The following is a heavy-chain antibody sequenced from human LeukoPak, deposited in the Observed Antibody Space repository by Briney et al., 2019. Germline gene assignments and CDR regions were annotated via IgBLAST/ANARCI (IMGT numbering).Heavy chain of an antibody. J-gene: IGHJ3*01. CDR3: ARAIGYCSIATCLGAFDV. CDR2: IDYSGSA. CDR1: GGSINTYY. Sequence: SETLSLTCSVSGGSINTYYWSWIRQPPGKGLEWIGDIDYSGSAKYNPSLKSRVTISGDTSKNQFSLRLRSVTAADTAVYYCARAIGYCSIATCLGAFDVWGQGTKVTVSS. V-gene: IGHV4-59*01. D-gene: IGHD2-2*01.